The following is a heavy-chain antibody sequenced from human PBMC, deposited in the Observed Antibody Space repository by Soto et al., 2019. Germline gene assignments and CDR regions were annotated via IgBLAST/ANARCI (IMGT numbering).Heavy chain of an antibody. V-gene: IGHV3-23*01. CDR1: GFTFSYYA. J-gene: IGHJ4*02. Sequence: GGSLRLSCAASGFTFSYYAMSWVRQAPGKGLEWVSTFSGGDAYTYYADSVKGRFIISRDNSKNTLYLQMNSLRAEDSAVYYCARDRGTIFGVVIIPAAAFDYWGQGTLVTVSS. CDR2: FSGGDAYT. D-gene: IGHD3-3*01. CDR3: ARDRGTIFGVVIIPAAAFDY.